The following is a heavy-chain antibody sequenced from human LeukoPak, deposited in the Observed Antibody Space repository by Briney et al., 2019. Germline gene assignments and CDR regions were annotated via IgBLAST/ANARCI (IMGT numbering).Heavy chain of an antibody. Sequence: PGGSLRLSCAASGFTFSSYVMYWVRQAPGKGLEYASSISSNGGSTYYANSVKGRFTISRDNSKNTLYLQMGSLRAEDMAVYYCARGGQSKYDSSGYLNYFDYWGQGTLVTVSS. CDR2: ISSNGGST. CDR1: GFTFSSYV. V-gene: IGHV3-64*01. CDR3: ARGGQSKYDSSGYLNYFDY. J-gene: IGHJ4*02. D-gene: IGHD3-22*01.